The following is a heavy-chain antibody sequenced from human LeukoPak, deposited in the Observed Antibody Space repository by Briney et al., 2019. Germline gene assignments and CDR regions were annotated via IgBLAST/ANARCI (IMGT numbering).Heavy chain of an antibody. CDR1: GYTFTGHY. Sequence: ASVKVSCKASGYTFTGHYMHWVRQAPGQGLEWMGWINPNSGGTNYAQKFQGRVTMTRDTSISTAYMELSRLRSDDTAVYYCVRVVSSGWFDPWGQGTLVTVSS. V-gene: IGHV1-2*02. J-gene: IGHJ5*02. D-gene: IGHD6-6*01. CDR3: VRVVSSGWFDP. CDR2: INPNSGGT.